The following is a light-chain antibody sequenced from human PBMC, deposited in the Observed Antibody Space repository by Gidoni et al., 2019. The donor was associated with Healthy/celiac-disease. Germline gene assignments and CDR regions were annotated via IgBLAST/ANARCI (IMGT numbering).Light chain of an antibody. CDR2: DVS. J-gene: IGLJ1*01. V-gene: IGLV2-14*01. Sequence: QSALTQPASVSGSPGQSITISCTGTSSDVGGYNSVSWYQQHPGKAPKRMIYDVSNRPSGVYNRCAGTKSGNTASLNISGLQAEDEADYYCSSYTSSSTLFGTGTKVTVI. CDR1: SSDVGGYNS. CDR3: SSYTSSSTL.